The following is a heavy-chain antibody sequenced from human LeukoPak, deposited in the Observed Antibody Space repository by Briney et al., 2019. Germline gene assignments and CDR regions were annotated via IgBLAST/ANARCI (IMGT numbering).Heavy chain of an antibody. J-gene: IGHJ6*02. D-gene: IGHD6-6*01. V-gene: IGHV4-59*01. CDR3: ASYSSSPYYYGLDV. Sequence: PSETLSLTCTVSGGSISSYYWSWIRQPPGKGLEWIGYIYYSGSTNYNPSPKSRVTISVDTSKNQFSLKLSSVTAADTAVYYCASYSSSPYYYGLDVWGQGTTVTVSS. CDR1: GGSISSYY. CDR2: IYYSGST.